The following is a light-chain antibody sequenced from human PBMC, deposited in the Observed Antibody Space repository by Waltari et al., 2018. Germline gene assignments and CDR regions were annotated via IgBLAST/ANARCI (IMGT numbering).Light chain of an antibody. CDR1: NIGSKS. CDR3: QVWESSSDLVL. V-gene: IGLV3-21*02. Sequence: YVVTQSPSVSVAPGQTARITCGGNNIGSKSVHGYQQRPGQAPVVVVYDDTDRPSGTPERFSGSNSGTTATLTISRVEAGDEGDYYCQVWESSSDLVLFGGGTKLTVL. J-gene: IGLJ2*01. CDR2: DDT.